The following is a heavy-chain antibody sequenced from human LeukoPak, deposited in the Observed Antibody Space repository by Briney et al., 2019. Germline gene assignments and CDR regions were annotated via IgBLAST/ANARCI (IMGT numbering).Heavy chain of an antibody. D-gene: IGHD3-16*01. Sequence: SETPSLTCTVSSDSINNYKWSWIRQPPGKGLEWIGYISYTGSTKYNPSLKSRVTISVDTSNNQFSLKLSSVTTADTAVYYCARVGRGDHTWGSYSFDYWGQGTLVTVSS. V-gene: IGHV4-59*01. J-gene: IGHJ4*02. CDR1: SDSINNYK. CDR3: ARVGRGDHTWGSYSFDY. CDR2: ISYTGST.